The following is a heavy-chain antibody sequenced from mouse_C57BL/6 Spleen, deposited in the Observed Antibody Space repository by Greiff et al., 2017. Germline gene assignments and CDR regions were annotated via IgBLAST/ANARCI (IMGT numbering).Heavy chain of an antibody. D-gene: IGHD2-12*01. V-gene: IGHV5-12*01. CDR3: ARRYYSLYWYFDV. CDR2: ISNGGGST. CDR1: GFTFSDYY. J-gene: IGHJ1*03. Sequence: EVMLVESGGGLVQPGGSLKLSCAASGFTFSDYYMYWVRQTPEKRLAWVAYISNGGGSTYCPDTVKGRFTISRDNAKNTLYLQMSRLKSEDTAMYYCARRYYSLYWYFDVWGTGTTVTVSS.